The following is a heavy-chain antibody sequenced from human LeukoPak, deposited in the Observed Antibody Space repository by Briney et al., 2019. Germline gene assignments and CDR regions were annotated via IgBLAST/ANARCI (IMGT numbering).Heavy chain of an antibody. CDR3: ARRGSSGWYDY. V-gene: IGHV3-23*01. CDR2: IRGGGRVT. CDR1: GFTFSSYG. Sequence: RGSLRLSCAASGFTFSSYGMSWVRQAPGKGLECVSAIRGGGRVTYYTDSGKGRFTISRDNSKNTLLLEMARLRAEDPAVYYCARRGSSGWYDYWGQGTLVTVSS. J-gene: IGHJ4*02. D-gene: IGHD6-19*01.